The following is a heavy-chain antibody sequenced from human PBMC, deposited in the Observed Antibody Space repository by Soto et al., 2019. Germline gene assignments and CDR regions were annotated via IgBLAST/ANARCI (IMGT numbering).Heavy chain of an antibody. J-gene: IGHJ5*02. CDR2: IYHGGST. D-gene: IGHD3-10*01. Sequence: SETLSLTCAVSGGSISSSNWWSWIRQPPGKGLEWIGYIYHGGSTYYNPSLKSRVTISVDTSKNQFSLKLSSVTAADTAVYYCARHGVTMVRGVIITDTHNNWFDPWGQGTLVTVSS. V-gene: IGHV4-28*01. CDR1: GGSISSSNW. CDR3: ARHGVTMVRGVIITDTHNNWFDP.